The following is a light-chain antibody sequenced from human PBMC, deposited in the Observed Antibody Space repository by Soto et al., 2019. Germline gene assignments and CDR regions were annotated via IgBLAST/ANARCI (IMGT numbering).Light chain of an antibody. CDR1: QSVITN. V-gene: IGKV3-15*01. CDR2: GAY. CDR3: QQYPNWPTIN. Sequence: ERVMTQSPSTVALSPRGRATISFRASQSVITNLAWYQHKPGKAHRLIISGAYTRATGIPARFSGSGSGTAFTLTISSLQPADFAVYSCQQYPNWPTINFGEGTRLEIK. J-gene: IGKJ5*01.